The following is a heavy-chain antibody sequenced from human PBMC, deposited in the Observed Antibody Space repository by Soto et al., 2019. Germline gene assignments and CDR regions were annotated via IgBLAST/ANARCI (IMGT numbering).Heavy chain of an antibody. J-gene: IGHJ4*02. CDR3: ARENYYGSGSYYNGLYYFDY. D-gene: IGHD3-10*01. CDR2: INHSGST. V-gene: IGHV4-34*01. CDR1: GGSFSGYY. Sequence: PSETLSLTCAVYGGSFSGYYWSWIRQPPGKGLEWIGEINHSGSTNYNPSLKSRVTISVDTSKNQFSLKLSSVTAADTAVYYCARENYYGSGSYYNGLYYFDYWGQGTLVTVSS.